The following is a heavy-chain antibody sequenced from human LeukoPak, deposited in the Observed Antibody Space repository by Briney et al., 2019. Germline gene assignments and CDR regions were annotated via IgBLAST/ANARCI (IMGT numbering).Heavy chain of an antibody. Sequence: AGGSLRLSCAASGFTFSSYEMNWVRQAAGKGLEWVSYISSGSTIYDVDSVKGRFTISRDNAKNSLYMQTNRVRGADTDVYYCERESIAVAGAPFDYWGQGTLVTVSS. V-gene: IGHV3-48*03. CDR2: ISSGSTI. CDR1: GFTFSSYE. D-gene: IGHD6-19*01. CDR3: ERESIAVAGAPFDY. J-gene: IGHJ4*02.